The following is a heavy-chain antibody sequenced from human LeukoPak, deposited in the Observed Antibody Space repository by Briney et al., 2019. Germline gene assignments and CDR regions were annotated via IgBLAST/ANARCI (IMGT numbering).Heavy chain of an antibody. V-gene: IGHV1-2*02. J-gene: IGHJ4*02. CDR1: GYTFTGYY. CDR3: ARSHGARFGDDY. CDR2: INPSSGGT. Sequence: ASVKVSCKASGYTFTGYYMHWVRQAPGQGLEWMGWINPSSGGTNYAQKFQGRVTMTRDTSISTAYMELSRLRSDDTAVYYCARSHGARFGDDYWGQGTLVTVSS. D-gene: IGHD3-10*02.